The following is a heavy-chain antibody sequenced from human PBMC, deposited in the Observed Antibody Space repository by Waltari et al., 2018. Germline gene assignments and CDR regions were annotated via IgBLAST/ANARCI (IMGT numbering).Heavy chain of an antibody. CDR2: ISSSGDTI. Sequence: EVQLVESGGGLVQPGGSLRLSCAASGFTFSSYEMNWFRQAPGKGLEWVSYISSSGDTIHYADSVKGRSTISRDNAKNSLYLQTNSLRAEDTAVYYCARRGKRGDLDALDIWGQGTMVTVSS. CDR3: ARRGKRGDLDALDI. CDR1: GFTFSSYE. D-gene: IGHD2-21*02. V-gene: IGHV3-48*03. J-gene: IGHJ3*02.